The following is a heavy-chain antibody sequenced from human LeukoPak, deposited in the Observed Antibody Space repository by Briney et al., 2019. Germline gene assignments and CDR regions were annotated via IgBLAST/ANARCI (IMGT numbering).Heavy chain of an antibody. V-gene: IGHV3-73*01. CDR3: ARDSLGEGEDANYAVYYFDY. D-gene: IGHD4/OR15-4a*01. CDR1: GFTFSGSA. CDR2: IRSKANSYAP. Sequence: GGSLRLSCAASGFTFSGSAMHWVRQASGKGLGWVGRIRSKANSYAPAYAASVKGRFTISRDDSKNTAYLQMNSLRAEDTAVYYCARDSLGEGEDANYAVYYFDYWGQGSVVTVSS. J-gene: IGHJ4*02.